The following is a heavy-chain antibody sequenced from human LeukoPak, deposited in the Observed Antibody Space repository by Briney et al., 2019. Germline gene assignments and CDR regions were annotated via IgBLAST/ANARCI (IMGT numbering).Heavy chain of an antibody. CDR3: AGSIAAAAVP. Sequence: SETLSLTCAVYGGSFSGYYWSWMRQPPGKGLEWIGEINHSGSTNYNPSLKSRVTISVDTSKNQFSLKLSSVTAADTAVYYCAGSIAAAAVPWGQGTLVIVSS. D-gene: IGHD6-13*01. CDR2: INHSGST. CDR1: GGSFSGYY. V-gene: IGHV4-34*01. J-gene: IGHJ5*02.